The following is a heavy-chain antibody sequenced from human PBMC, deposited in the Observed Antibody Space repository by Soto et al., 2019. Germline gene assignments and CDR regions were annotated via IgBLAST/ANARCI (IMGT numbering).Heavy chain of an antibody. CDR3: ARHRNGYDSDYYYYGMDV. J-gene: IGHJ6*02. D-gene: IGHD5-12*01. Sequence: GESLKISCKGSGYIFTNYWIAWVRQMPGKGLEWMGIIYPGDSDTRYSPSFQGQVTISADKSISTAYLQWSSLKASDTAMYYCARHRNGYDSDYYYYGMDVWGQGTTVTVSS. CDR1: GYIFTNYW. CDR2: IYPGDSDT. V-gene: IGHV5-51*01.